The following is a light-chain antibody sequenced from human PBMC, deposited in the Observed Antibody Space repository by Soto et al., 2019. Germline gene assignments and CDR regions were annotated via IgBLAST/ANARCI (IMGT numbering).Light chain of an antibody. CDR2: GAS. CDR1: QSVSSN. J-gene: IGKJ2*01. Sequence: EIVMTQSPATLSVSPGERATLSCRASQSVSSNLAWYQQKPGQAPRLLIYGASTRATGIPARFSGSGSGTEXXXTXXSXQSEDFAVYYXXQYNNWPPGTFGQGTKLEIK. CDR3: XQYNNWPPGT. V-gene: IGKV3-15*01.